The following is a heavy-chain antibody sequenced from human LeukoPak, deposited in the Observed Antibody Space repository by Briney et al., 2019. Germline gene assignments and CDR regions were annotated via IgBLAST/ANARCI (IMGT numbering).Heavy chain of an antibody. CDR2: ISSDGGST. Sequence: GGSLRLSCAASGFTFDDYAMHWVRQAPGKGLEWVSLISSDGGSTYYADPVKGRFTISRDNSKNSLYLQMNSLRAEDTALYYCAKEMVRGSSGFDYWGQGTLVTVSS. V-gene: IGHV3-43D*03. D-gene: IGHD3-10*01. CDR3: AKEMVRGSSGFDY. J-gene: IGHJ4*02. CDR1: GFTFDDYA.